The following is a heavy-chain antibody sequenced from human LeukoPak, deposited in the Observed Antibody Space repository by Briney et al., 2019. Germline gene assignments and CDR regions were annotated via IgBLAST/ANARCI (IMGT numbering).Heavy chain of an antibody. J-gene: IGHJ5*02. Sequence: SETLSLTCAVYVGSFSGYYWSGIRQPPGKGREWIGEINHSGSTNYNPSLKSRVAIPVDTSKNQFSLKLSSVTAADTAVYYCARKRSYLGNWFDPWGQGTLVTVSS. V-gene: IGHV4-34*01. CDR1: VGSFSGYY. CDR2: INHSGST. CDR3: ARKRSYLGNWFDP. D-gene: IGHD2/OR15-2a*01.